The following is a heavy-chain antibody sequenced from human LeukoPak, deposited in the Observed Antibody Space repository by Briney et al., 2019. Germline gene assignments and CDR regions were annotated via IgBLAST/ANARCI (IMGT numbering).Heavy chain of an antibody. V-gene: IGHV1-2*02. CDR2: INPNSGGT. J-gene: IGHJ4*02. Sequence: ASVKVSCKASGYTFTGYYMHWVRQAPGQGLEWMGWINPNSGGTNYAQKFQGRVTMTRDTSISTAYMELSRPRSDDTAVYYCARSPRYCSGGSCWIFDYWGQGTLVAVSS. CDR3: ARSPRYCSGGSCWIFDY. D-gene: IGHD2-15*01. CDR1: GYTFTGYY.